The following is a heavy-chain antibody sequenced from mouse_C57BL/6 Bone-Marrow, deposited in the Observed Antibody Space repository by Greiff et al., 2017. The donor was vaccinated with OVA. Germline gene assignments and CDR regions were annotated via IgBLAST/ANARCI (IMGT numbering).Heavy chain of an antibody. CDR1: GYAFSSSW. CDR2: IYPGDGDT. V-gene: IGHV1-82*01. J-gene: IGHJ1*03. Sequence: QVQLQQSGPELVKPGASVKISCKASGYAFSSSWMNWVKQRPGKGLEWIGRIYPGDGDTNYNGKFKGKATLTADKSSSTAYMQLSSLTSEDSAVYCGARADGSSDWYFDVWGTGTTVTVSS. CDR3: ARADGSSDWYFDV. D-gene: IGHD1-1*01.